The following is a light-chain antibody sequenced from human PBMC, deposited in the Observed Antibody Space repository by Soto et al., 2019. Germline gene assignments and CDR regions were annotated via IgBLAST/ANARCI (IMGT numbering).Light chain of an antibody. J-gene: IGLJ2*01. CDR2: DVS. CDR1: SSDVGGYNY. Sequence: QSALTQPASVSGSPGQSITISCTGTSSDVGGYNYVSWYQQHPGKAPKLRMYDVSNRPSGVSNRFSDSKSVNTASVTISGLQAEDEADYYCSSYTSSSTLVFGGRTQLTVL. V-gene: IGLV2-14*01. CDR3: SSYTSSSTLV.